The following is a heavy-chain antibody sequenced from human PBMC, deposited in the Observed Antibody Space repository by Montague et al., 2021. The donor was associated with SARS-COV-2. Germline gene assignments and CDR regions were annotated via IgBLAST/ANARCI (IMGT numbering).Heavy chain of an antibody. CDR1: GGSISSYY. V-gene: IGHV4-59*01. J-gene: IGHJ4*02. Sequence: SETLSLTCTVSGGSISSYYWSWIRQPPGKGLEWIGYIYYSGSTNYNPSLKSRVTISVDTSKSQFSLKLSSVTAADTAVYYCARVQRGSYDGLWVSAHFDYWGQGTLVTVSS. D-gene: IGHD3-10*01. CDR3: ARVQRGSYDGLWVSAHFDY. CDR2: IYYSGST.